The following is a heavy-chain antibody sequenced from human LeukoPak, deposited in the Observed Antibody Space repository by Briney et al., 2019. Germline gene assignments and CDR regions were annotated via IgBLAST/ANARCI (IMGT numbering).Heavy chain of an antibody. Sequence: GGSLRLSCAASGFTFCSYSMNWLRQAPGKGLVWVSSISSSSSYIYYADSVKGRFTISRDNAKTSLYLQMNSLRAEDTAVYYCARSIAVAGTVYDRWGQGTLVTVSS. D-gene: IGHD6-19*01. CDR1: GFTFCSYS. CDR2: ISSSSSYI. CDR3: ARSIAVAGTVYDR. J-gene: IGHJ5*02. V-gene: IGHV3-21*01.